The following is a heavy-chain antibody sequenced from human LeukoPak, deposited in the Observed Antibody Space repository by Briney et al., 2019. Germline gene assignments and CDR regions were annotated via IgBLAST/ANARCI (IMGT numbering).Heavy chain of an antibody. J-gene: IGHJ6*02. CDR1: GGSFSGYY. CDR2: INHSGST. D-gene: IGHD1-26*01. V-gene: IGHV4-34*01. CDR3: ARERHLYSGSYGPPSRYYYYGMGV. Sequence: ASETLSLTCAVYGGSFSGYYWSWIRQPPGKGLEWIGEINHSGSTNYNPSLKSRVTISVDTSKNQFSLKLSSVTAADTAVYYCARERHLYSGSYGPPSRYYYYGMGVWGQGTTVTVSS.